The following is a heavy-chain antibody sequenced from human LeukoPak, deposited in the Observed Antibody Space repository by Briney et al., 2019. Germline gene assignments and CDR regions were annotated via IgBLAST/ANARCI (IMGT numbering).Heavy chain of an antibody. CDR2: ISSSSSTI. CDR1: GFTFSSYS. CDR3: ARVFGYSSSWSARRSYYFDY. Sequence: GGSLRLSCAASGFTFSSYSMNWVRQAPGKGLEWVSYISSSSSTIYYADSVKGRFTIPRDNAKNSLYLQMNSLRAEDTAVYYCARVFGYSSSWSARRSYYFDYWGQGTLVTVSS. J-gene: IGHJ4*02. D-gene: IGHD6-13*01. V-gene: IGHV3-48*04.